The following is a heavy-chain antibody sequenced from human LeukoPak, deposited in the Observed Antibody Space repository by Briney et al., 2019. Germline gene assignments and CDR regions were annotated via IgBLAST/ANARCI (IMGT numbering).Heavy chain of an antibody. CDR1: GGTFSSYA. J-gene: IGHJ3*02. Sequence: SVKVSCKASGGTFSSYAISWVRQASGQGLEWMGRIIPILGIANYAQKFQGRVTITADKSTSTAYMELSSLRSEDTAVYYCARDQEVHAYIYGAFDIWGQGTMVTVSS. CDR3: ARDQEVHAYIYGAFDI. CDR2: IIPILGIA. V-gene: IGHV1-69*04. D-gene: IGHD5-18*01.